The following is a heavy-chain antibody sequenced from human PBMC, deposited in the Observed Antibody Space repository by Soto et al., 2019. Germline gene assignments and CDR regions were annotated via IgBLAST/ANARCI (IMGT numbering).Heavy chain of an antibody. CDR3: AKNRGIIMIVES. J-gene: IGHJ4*02. CDR1: GFSFSSYE. V-gene: IGHV3-23*01. CDR2: ISDGGDTT. D-gene: IGHD3-22*01. Sequence: PGGSLRLSCAASGFSFSSYEMNWVRQAPGKGLEWVSAISDGGDTTYYADSVKGRFTISRDNFKNTLYLQMDSLRAEDTAVYYCAKNRGIIMIVESWGQGTLVTVSS.